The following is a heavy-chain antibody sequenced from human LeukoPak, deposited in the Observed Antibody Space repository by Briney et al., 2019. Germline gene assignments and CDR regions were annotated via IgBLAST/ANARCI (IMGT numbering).Heavy chain of an antibody. CDR3: ARVSDDELGGNSGAIYFES. V-gene: IGHV4-38-2*02. CDR2: VYHSGST. J-gene: IGHJ4*02. Sequence: SETLSLTCTVSGYSIMSTFYWGWIRQSPGKGLEWIGNVYHSGSTYSNPSLRSRVTISVDTSKNEFSLKLSSVTAADTAVYYRARVSDDELGGNSGAIYFESWGQGTLVTVSS. CDR1: GYSIMSTFY. D-gene: IGHD4-23*01.